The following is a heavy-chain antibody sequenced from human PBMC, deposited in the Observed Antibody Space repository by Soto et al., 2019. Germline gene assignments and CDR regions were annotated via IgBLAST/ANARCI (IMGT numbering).Heavy chain of an antibody. CDR1: GGSISSGGYY. V-gene: IGHV4-31*03. CDR3: ARFYMVRGVMGAFDI. J-gene: IGHJ3*02. D-gene: IGHD3-10*01. CDR2: IYYIGST. Sequence: QVQLQESGPGLVKPSQTLSLTCTVSGGSISSGGYYWSWIRQHPGKGLEWIGYIYYIGSTYYNPSLKSRVAISVDTSKSQFSLKPSSVTAADTAVYYCARFYMVRGVMGAFDIWGQGTMVTVSS.